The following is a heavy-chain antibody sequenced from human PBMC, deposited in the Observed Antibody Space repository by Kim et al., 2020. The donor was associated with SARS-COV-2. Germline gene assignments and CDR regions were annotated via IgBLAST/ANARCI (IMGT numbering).Heavy chain of an antibody. CDR2: IENRVTSYTT. J-gene: IGHJ4*02. Sequence: GGSLRLSCVGSGFSFSDHYMDWVRQAPGKGLEWVGRIENRVTSYTTEYAASVKGRFIISRDDSQNSLYLQMNSLNTEDTAIYYCSSRAYLYGREDYWGQGALVTVSS. V-gene: IGHV3-72*01. CDR1: GFSFSDHY. CDR3: SSRAYLYGREDY. D-gene: IGHD2-21*01.